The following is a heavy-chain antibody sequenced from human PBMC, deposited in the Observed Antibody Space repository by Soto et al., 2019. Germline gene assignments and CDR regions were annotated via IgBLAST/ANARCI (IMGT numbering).Heavy chain of an antibody. Sequence: QITLKESGPTLVKPTQTLVLTCNFWGFSLTTTGLGVGWVRQTPGKALEWLALIYWDGDERYRPSLRTRLSITKDTTKNTVVLTMTDMDPLDTAKYYCARGGGYTTGLEFWGQGIRVTVS. D-gene: IGHD3-9*01. V-gene: IGHV2-5*02. CDR1: GFSLTTTGLG. J-gene: IGHJ4*02. CDR3: ARGGGYTTGLEF. CDR2: IYWDGDE.